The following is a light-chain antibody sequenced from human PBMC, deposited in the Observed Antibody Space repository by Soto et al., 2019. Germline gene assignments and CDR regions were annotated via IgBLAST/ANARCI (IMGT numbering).Light chain of an antibody. V-gene: IGKV3-11*01. CDR3: EQRYNWPPIT. J-gene: IGKJ5*01. CDR1: QSVSSY. Sequence: EIVLTQSPATLSLSPGERATLSCRASQSVSSYLAWYQQNPGQAPRLLIYDASNRATGIPARFSGSGSGTDFTLTISSLEPEDFAVYYCEQRYNWPPITFGQGTRLEI. CDR2: DAS.